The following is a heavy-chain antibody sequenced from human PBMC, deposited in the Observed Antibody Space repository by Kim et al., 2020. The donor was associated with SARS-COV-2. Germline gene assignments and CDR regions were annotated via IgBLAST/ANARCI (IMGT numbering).Heavy chain of an antibody. J-gene: IGHJ4*02. CDR2: ISDSSDAT. Sequence: GVSLRLSCAASGFTFSRFGMSWVRQAPGKGLEWFAAISDSSDATNYADSVKGRFTISSDYSTNTLFLQMNRLRSDDTAVYYCAKRIGTVADRSQFNFDTWGKGIMVTVSS. CDR1: GFTFSRFG. D-gene: IGHD2-15*01. V-gene: IGHV3-23*01. CDR3: AKRIGTVADRSQFNFDT.